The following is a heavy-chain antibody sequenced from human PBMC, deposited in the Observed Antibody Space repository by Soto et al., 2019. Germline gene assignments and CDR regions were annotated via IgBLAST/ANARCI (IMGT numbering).Heavy chain of an antibody. D-gene: IGHD6-13*01. CDR2: ITDSGGDA. CDR3: AKDKGVAALGRMDV. J-gene: IGHJ6*02. Sequence: GGSLRLSCVASGITFGSRAMSWVRQAPGEGLEWVSTITDSGGDAKYADSVRGRFTISRGNSKNTLYLQMNSLRAEDTAVYYCAKDKGVAALGRMDVWGQGTKVTV. V-gene: IGHV3-23*01. CDR1: GITFGSRA.